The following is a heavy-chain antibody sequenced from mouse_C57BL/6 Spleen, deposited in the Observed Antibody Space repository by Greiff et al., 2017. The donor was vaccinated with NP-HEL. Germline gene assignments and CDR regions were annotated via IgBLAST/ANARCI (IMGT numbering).Heavy chain of an antibody. D-gene: IGHD4-1*01. J-gene: IGHJ3*01. CDR2: ISYDGSN. CDR1: GYSITSGYY. CDR3: ARERELGRFAY. V-gene: IGHV3-6*01. Sequence: EVKVEESGPGLVKPSQSLSLTCSVTGYSITSGYYWNWIRQFPGNKLEWMGYISYDGSNNYNPSLKNRISITRDTSKNQFFLKLNSVTTEDTATYYCARERELGRFAYWGQGTLVTVSA.